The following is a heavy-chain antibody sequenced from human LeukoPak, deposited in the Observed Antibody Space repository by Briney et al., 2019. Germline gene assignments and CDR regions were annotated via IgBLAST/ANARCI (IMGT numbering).Heavy chain of an antibody. D-gene: IGHD2-2*01. J-gene: IGHJ4*02. CDR1: GFTFSSSG. CDR3: AKDIGQYQGIFDY. CDR2: IRFDGTTK. V-gene: IGHV3-30*02. Sequence: SGGSLRLSCAASGFTFSSSGMHWVRQAPGRGLEWVAFIRFDGTTKYYAQSVRGRFTISRDNSKNTLGLQMNSLRAEDMALYYCAKDIGQYQGIFDYWGQGTLVTVSS.